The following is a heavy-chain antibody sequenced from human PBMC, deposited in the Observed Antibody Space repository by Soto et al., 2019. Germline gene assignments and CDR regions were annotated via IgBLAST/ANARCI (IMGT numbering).Heavy chain of an antibody. V-gene: IGHV1-69*01. J-gene: IGHJ3*02. D-gene: IGHD2-21*01. CDR3: AVTLDIVVVNATRGWNAFDI. CDR1: GGTFSSYA. Sequence: QVQLVQSGAEVKKPGSSVKVSCKASGGTFSSYAISWVRQAPGQGLEWMGGIIPIFGTANYAQKFQGRVTITADESTSTAYMELSSLRSEDTAVYYCAVTLDIVVVNATRGWNAFDIWGQGTMVTVSS. CDR2: IIPIFGTA.